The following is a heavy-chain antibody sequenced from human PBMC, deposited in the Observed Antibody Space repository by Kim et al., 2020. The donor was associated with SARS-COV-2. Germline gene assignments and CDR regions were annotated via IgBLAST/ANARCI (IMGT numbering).Heavy chain of an antibody. Sequence: SETLSLTCTVSGGSISSGGYYWSWIRQHPGKGLEWIGYIYYSGSTYYNPSLKSRVTISVDTSKNQFSLKLSSVTAADTAVYYCARAPLYCTNGVCYTDLYYYYGMDVWGQGTTVTVSS. J-gene: IGHJ6*02. CDR2: IYYSGST. D-gene: IGHD2-8*01. CDR3: ARAPLYCTNGVCYTDLYYYYGMDV. V-gene: IGHV4-31*03. CDR1: GGSISSGGYY.